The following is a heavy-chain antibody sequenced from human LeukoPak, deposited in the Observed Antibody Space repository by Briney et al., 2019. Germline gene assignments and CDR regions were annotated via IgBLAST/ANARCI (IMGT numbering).Heavy chain of an antibody. CDR1: GGTFSSYA. Sequence: ASVKVSCKASGGTFSSYAISWVRQAPGQGLEWTGWINPNSGGTNYAQKFQGRVTMTRDTSISTAYMELSRLRSDDTAVYYCAIATVVTPHYYYYYYMDVWGKGTTVTVSS. J-gene: IGHJ6*03. V-gene: IGHV1-2*02. CDR3: AIATVVTPHYYYYYYMDV. D-gene: IGHD4-23*01. CDR2: INPNSGGT.